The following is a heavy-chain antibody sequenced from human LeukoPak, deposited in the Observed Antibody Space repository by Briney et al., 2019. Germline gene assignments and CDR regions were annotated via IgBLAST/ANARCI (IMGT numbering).Heavy chain of an antibody. V-gene: IGHV3-21*01. J-gene: IGHJ4*02. Sequence: GGSLRLSCAASGFTFSSYSMNWVRQAPGKGLEWVSSISSSSSYIYYADSVKGRFTISRDNAKNSLYLQMNSLRAEDTAVYYCAKGEKRVVPAAIFGTFDYWGQGTLVTVSS. D-gene: IGHD2-2*02. CDR3: AKGEKRVVPAAIFGTFDY. CDR1: GFTFSSYS. CDR2: ISSSSSYI.